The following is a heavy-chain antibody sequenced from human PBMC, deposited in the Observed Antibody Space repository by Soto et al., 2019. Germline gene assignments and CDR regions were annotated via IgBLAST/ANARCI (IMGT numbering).Heavy chain of an antibody. CDR3: ERGGGANPTASGPY. D-gene: IGHD6-13*01. CDR2: ISAYNGNT. CDR1: GYTFTSYG. V-gene: IGHV1-18*01. Sequence: ASVKVSCKASGYTFTSYGITWVRQAPGQGLEWKGWISAYNGNTNFAQNLQGRVTMTTDTSTSTAYQELRSPRSEDTAVYFCERGGGANPTASGPYWGQGTLVNVSS. J-gene: IGHJ4*02.